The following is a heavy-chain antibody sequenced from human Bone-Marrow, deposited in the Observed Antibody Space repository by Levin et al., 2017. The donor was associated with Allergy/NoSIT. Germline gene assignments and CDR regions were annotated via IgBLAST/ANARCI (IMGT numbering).Heavy chain of an antibody. V-gene: IGHV1-69*13. J-gene: IGHJ3*02. CDR1: GGTFSSYA. Sequence: SVKVSCKASGGTFSSYAISWVRQAPGQGLEWMGGIIPIFGTANYAQKFQGRVTITADESTSTAYMELSSLRSEDTAVYYCAVLKTGDDAFDSWGQGTMVTVSS. CDR2: IIPIFGTA. D-gene: IGHD2-8*02. CDR3: AVLKTGDDAFDS.